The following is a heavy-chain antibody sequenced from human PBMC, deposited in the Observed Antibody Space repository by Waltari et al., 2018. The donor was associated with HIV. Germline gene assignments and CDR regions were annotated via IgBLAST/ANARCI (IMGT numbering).Heavy chain of an antibody. CDR2: INYDGSNK. V-gene: IGHV3-33*01. CDR3: ARDKAPYSSSSAVDY. J-gene: IGHJ4*02. Sequence: VQLMESGGGVVQPGKSLRLSCATSGFTFGSYGIHWVRQAPGNGLEWVAVINYDGSNKFYAESVKGRFLISRDNSKNTLFLQMNSLRDEDTGLYYCARDKAPYSSSSAVDYWGQGTLVTVS. D-gene: IGHD6-6*01. CDR1: GFTFGSYG.